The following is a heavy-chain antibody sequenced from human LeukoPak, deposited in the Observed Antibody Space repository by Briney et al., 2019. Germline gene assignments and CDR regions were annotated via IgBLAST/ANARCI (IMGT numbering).Heavy chain of an antibody. V-gene: IGHV3-74*01. D-gene: IGHD5-24*01. Sequence: GGSLRLSCAASGFTFSTYWMHWVRQAPGKGLVWVSHINSDGRNTTYADSVTGRFTISRDNAKNTLYLQMNSLRAEDTAVYYCAREDGRDGYNFDYWGQGTLVTVSS. CDR1: GFTFSTYW. J-gene: IGHJ4*02. CDR3: AREDGRDGYNFDY. CDR2: INSDGRNT.